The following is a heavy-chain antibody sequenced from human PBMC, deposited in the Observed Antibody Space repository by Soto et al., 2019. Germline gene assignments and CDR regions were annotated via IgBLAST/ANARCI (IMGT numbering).Heavy chain of an antibody. V-gene: IGHV3-33*01. CDR3: ARDSHVGSGWXLTADY. CDR2: IWYDGSNK. J-gene: IGHJ4*02. Sequence: GGSLRLSCAASGFTFSSYGMHWVRQAPGKGLEWVAVIWYDGSNKYYAESVKGRFTISRDNSKNTLYLQMNSLRAEDTAVYYCARDSHVGSGWXLTADYWGQG. D-gene: IGHD6-19*01. CDR1: GFTFSSYG.